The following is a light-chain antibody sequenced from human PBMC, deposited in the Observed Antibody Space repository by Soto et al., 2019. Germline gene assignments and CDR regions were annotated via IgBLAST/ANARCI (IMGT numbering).Light chain of an antibody. CDR3: YSYAGTYTSV. J-gene: IGLJ1*01. CDR2: DVT. Sequence: QSALTQPRAVSGSPGQSATISCTGTANDGGGHNYVSWYQQHPGEAPKLLIYDVTERPSGVPDRFSGSKSGNTASLTISGLQTEDEADYYCYSYAGTYTSVFGTGTRSPS. V-gene: IGLV2-11*01. CDR1: ANDGGGHNY.